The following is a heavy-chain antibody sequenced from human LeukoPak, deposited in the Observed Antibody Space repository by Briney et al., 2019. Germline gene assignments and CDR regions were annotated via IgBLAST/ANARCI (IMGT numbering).Heavy chain of an antibody. J-gene: IGHJ6*03. CDR1: GFTFSSYW. D-gene: IGHD2-2*01. CDR3: ARDYFNCSSTSCQSYYYYYYMDV. CDR2: INSDGSST. V-gene: IGHV3-74*01. Sequence: QAGGSLTLSCAASGFTFSSYWMHWVRQAPGKGLVWVSRINSDGSSTSYADSVKGRFTISRDNAKNTLYLQMNSLRAEDTAVYYCARDYFNCSSTSCQSYYYYYYMDVWGKGTTVTVSS.